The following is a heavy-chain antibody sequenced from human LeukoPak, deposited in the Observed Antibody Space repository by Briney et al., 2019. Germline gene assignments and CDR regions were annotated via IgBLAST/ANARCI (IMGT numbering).Heavy chain of an antibody. CDR3: ARDSSGSYYRPPPYYFDY. D-gene: IGHD3-10*01. CDR1: GYTFTTYP. V-gene: IGHV7-4-1*02. J-gene: IGHJ4*02. Sequence: ASVKVSCKASGYTFTTYPMNWVRQAPGQGLEWMGWVNTNTGNPTYAQGFTGRFVFSLDTSVSTAYLQISSLKAEDTAVYYCARDSSGSYYRPPPYYFDYWGQGTLVTVSS. CDR2: VNTNTGNP.